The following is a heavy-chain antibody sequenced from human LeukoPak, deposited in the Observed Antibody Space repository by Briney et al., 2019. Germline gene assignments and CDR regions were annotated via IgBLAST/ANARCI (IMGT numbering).Heavy chain of an antibody. CDR3: ARRGELLYRDYFDY. CDR1: GLTFSSYS. D-gene: IGHD1-26*01. CDR2: ISSSSSTI. V-gene: IGHV3-48*04. J-gene: IGHJ4*02. Sequence: GGSLRLSCAASGLTFSSYSMNSVRQAPGKGLEWVSYISSSSSTIYYADSVKGRFTISRDNAKNTLYLQMNRLRAEDTAAYYWARRGELLYRDYFDYWGQGTLVTVSS.